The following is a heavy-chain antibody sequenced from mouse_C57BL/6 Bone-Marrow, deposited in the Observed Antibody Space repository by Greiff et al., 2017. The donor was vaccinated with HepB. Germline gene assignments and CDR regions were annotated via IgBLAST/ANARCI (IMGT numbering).Heavy chain of an antibody. CDR3: AAHYYGSFYYAMDY. CDR2: IWTGGGT. D-gene: IGHD1-1*01. CDR1: GFSLTSYA. J-gene: IGHJ4*01. V-gene: IGHV2-9-1*01. Sequence: VQLQQSGPGLVAPSQRLSITCTVSGFSLTSYAISWVRQPPGKGLEWLGVIWTGGGTNYNSALKSRLSISKDNSKSQVFLKMNSLQTDDTARYYCAAHYYGSFYYAMDYWGQGTSATVSS.